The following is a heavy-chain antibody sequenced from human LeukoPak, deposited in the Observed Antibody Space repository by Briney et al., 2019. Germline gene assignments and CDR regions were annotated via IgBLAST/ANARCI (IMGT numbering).Heavy chain of an antibody. D-gene: IGHD6-19*01. J-gene: IGHJ2*01. Sequence: SETLSLTCAVYGGSFSGYYWSWIRQPPGKGLEWIGYIYYSGSTNYNPSLKSRVTISVDTSKNQFSLKLSSVTAADTAVYYCARDRVAVGDWYFDLWGRGTLSLSPQ. CDR1: GGSFSGYY. CDR3: ARDRVAVGDWYFDL. CDR2: IYYSGST. V-gene: IGHV4-59*01.